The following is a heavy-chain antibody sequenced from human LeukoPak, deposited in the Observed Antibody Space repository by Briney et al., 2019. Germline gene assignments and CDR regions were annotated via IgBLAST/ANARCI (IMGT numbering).Heavy chain of an antibody. CDR2: IYPGDSDT. CDR3: ARLGSYDSSGYYYFSWFDP. CDR1: GYSFTSYW. Sequence: GESLKISCKGSGYSFTSYWIGWVRQMPGKGLEWMGIIYPGDSDTRYSPSFQGQVTISADKPISTAYLQWSSLKASDTAMYYCARLGSYDSSGYYYFSWFDPWGQGTLVTVSS. J-gene: IGHJ5*02. D-gene: IGHD3-22*01. V-gene: IGHV5-51*04.